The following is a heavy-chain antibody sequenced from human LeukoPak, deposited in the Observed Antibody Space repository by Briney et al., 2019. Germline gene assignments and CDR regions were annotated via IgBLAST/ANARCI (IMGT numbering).Heavy chain of an antibody. CDR3: AAELYSGTYGRCCSFAF. Sequence: GASVKVSCKTSGFTFSNSAMQWVRQARGQRLEWIGWIIVGSGRTHYAQNLQGRITISRDMSTNTAYMELSSLRSDDTAVYYCAAELYSGTYGRCCSFAFWGQGTQVTVSS. CDR2: IIVGSGRT. J-gene: IGHJ4*02. D-gene: IGHD1-26*01. V-gene: IGHV1-58*02. CDR1: GFTFSNSA.